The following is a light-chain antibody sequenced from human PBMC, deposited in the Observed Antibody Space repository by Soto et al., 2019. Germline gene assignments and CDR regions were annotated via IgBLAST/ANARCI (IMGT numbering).Light chain of an antibody. CDR2: EVN. CDR1: SSDIGAYDY. V-gene: IGLV2-14*01. CDR3: SSYTITSTYV. Sequence: QSALTQPASLSGSPGQSITISCTGTSSDIGAYDYVSWFQQHPGKAPKLMISEVNNRPSGVSNRFSGSKSGNTAYLTISGLQAEDEADYYCSSYTITSTYVFGTGTKLTVL. J-gene: IGLJ1*01.